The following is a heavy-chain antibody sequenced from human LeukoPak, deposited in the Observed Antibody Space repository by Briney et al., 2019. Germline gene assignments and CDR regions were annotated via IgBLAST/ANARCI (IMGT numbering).Heavy chain of an antibody. CDR3: ASSAGGFGELLNDAFDI. J-gene: IGHJ3*02. CDR1: DGSISGYY. V-gene: IGHV4-59*12. Sequence: PSETLSLTCTVSDGSISGYYWGWIRQPPGKGPEWIGSIYHSGSPYYNPSLKSRVTISVDRSKNHFSLELNSVTAADTAVYYCASSAGGFGELLNDAFDIWGQGTMVTVSS. D-gene: IGHD3-10*01. CDR2: IYHSGSP.